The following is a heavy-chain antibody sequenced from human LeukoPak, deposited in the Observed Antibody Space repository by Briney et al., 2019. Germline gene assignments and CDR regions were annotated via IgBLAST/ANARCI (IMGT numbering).Heavy chain of an antibody. V-gene: IGHV3-11*04. Sequence: GGSLRLSCAASGFTFSDYYMSWIRQAPGKGLEWVSYISSRGDTIYYTDSVKGRFTISRDNAKNSLYLQMNSLRAEDTAVYYCARVAYYYDSSGYMAFDIWGQGTMVTVSS. J-gene: IGHJ3*02. CDR3: ARVAYYYDSSGYMAFDI. CDR1: GFTFSDYY. CDR2: ISSRGDTI. D-gene: IGHD3-22*01.